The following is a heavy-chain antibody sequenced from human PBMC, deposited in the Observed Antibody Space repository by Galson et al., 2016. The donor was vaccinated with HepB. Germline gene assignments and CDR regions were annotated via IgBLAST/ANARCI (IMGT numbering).Heavy chain of an antibody. CDR1: GFPFSVYA. CDR2: ISGSGST. J-gene: IGHJ4*02. D-gene: IGHD3-10*01. Sequence: SLRLSCAASGFPFSVYAMSWVRQAPGKGLEWVSSISGSGSTYYGDSVKGRFTISRDNSKNTMYLQMNSLRVEDTAVYYCAKYQGHPVSSYYFDYWGRGALVTVSS. CDR3: AKYQGHPVSSYYFDY. V-gene: IGHV3-23*01.